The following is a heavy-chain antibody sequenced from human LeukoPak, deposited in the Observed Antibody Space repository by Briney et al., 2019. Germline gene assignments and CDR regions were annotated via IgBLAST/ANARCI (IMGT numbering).Heavy chain of an antibody. V-gene: IGHV4-31*03. CDR1: GGSISSVGYY. D-gene: IGHD6-13*01. J-gene: IGHJ4*02. CDR3: ASQIAAAGLGY. Sequence: SETLSLTCTVSGGSISSVGYYWSWIRQHPGKGLEWIGYIYYSGSTYYNPSLKSRVTISVDTSKNQFSLKLSSVTAADTAVYYCASQIAAAGLGYWGQGTLVTVSS. CDR2: IYYSGST.